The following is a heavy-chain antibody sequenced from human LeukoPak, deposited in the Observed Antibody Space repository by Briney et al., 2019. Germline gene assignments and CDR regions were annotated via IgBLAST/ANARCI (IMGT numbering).Heavy chain of an antibody. V-gene: IGHV3-30-3*01. CDR2: ISYDGSHK. J-gene: IGHJ4*02. D-gene: IGHD6-13*01. Sequence: GGSLRLSCAASGFTFSNYAIHWVRQAPGKGLEWVAVISYDGSHKYYADSVKGRFTISRDNSKNTLYLQINSLRAEDTAVYYCATGGGIAAAAPTPLFDYWGQGTLVTVSS. CDR1: GFTFSNYA. CDR3: ATGGGIAAAAPTPLFDY.